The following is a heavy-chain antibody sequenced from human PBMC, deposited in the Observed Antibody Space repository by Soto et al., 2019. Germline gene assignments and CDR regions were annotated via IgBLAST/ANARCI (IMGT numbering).Heavy chain of an antibody. CDR3: AKDRTFGPPLVRFDS. Sequence: GGSLRLSCGASGFTFSVYAMTWVRQAPGKGLEWVSAISGNGGSTYYADSVKGRFTISRDNSKSTLHLQMNSLRVEDTAVYYCAKDRTFGPPLVRFDSWGQGTLVTVS. D-gene: IGHD6-6*01. CDR2: ISGNGGST. CDR1: GFTFSVYA. J-gene: IGHJ4*02. V-gene: IGHV3-23*01.